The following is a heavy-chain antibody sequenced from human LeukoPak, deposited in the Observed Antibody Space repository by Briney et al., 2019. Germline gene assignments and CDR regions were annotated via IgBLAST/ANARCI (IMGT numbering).Heavy chain of an antibody. CDR2: ISFDGGHR. CDR1: GFTFSSYS. Sequence: PGGSLRLSCEASGFTFSSYSMHWVRQAPGKGLEWVAVISFDGGHRYYADSVKGRFTISRDNAKNSLYLQMNSLRAEDTALYYCAKDRFGGYSGYDYGFDYWGQGTLVTVSS. CDR3: AKDRFGGYSGYDYGFDY. J-gene: IGHJ4*02. V-gene: IGHV3-30-3*01. D-gene: IGHD5-12*01.